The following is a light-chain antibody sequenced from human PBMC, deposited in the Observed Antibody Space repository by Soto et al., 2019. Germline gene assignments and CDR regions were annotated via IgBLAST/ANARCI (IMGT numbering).Light chain of an antibody. CDR3: QQYGSSLIT. Sequence: IVLTHSPGTRSLPPGERATLSFRASQSVSSSYLAWYQQRPGQAPSLLIYGASSRATGIPDRFSGSGSGTDFTLTITRLEPEDFAVYYCQQYGSSLITFGHGTRLEIK. CDR1: QSVSSSY. V-gene: IGKV3-20*01. J-gene: IGKJ5*01. CDR2: GAS.